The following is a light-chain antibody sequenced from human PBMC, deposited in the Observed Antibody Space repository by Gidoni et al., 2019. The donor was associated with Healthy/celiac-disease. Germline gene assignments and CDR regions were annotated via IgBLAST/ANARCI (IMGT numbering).Light chain of an antibody. J-gene: IGLJ2*01. CDR3: QVWDSSTA. Sequence: SYELTQPLSVSVALGQTARITCGGKNIGTKNVHWYQQKPGQAPVLVIYRDSNRPSGIPERFSGSNSGNTATLTISRAQAGDEADYYCQVWDSSTAFGGGTKLTVL. CDR2: RDS. CDR1: NIGTKN. V-gene: IGLV3-9*01.